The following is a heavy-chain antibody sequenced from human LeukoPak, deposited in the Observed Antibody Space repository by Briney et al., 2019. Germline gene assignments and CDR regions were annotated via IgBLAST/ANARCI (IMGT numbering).Heavy chain of an antibody. CDR3: ARGAGILEWLPGVYYYGMDV. D-gene: IGHD3-3*01. CDR2: INPNSGGT. CDR1: GYTFTGYY. Sequence: ASVKVSCKASGYTFTGYYMHWVRQAPGQGLEWMGWINPNSGGTNYAQKFQGRVTMTRDTSISTAYMELSRLRSGDTAVYYCARGAGILEWLPGVYYYGMDVWGQGTTVTVSS. V-gene: IGHV1-2*02. J-gene: IGHJ6*02.